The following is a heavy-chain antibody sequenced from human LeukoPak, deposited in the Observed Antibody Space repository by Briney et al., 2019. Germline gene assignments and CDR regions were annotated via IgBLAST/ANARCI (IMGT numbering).Heavy chain of an antibody. CDR3: ARDIRVRDVVVVTNWFDP. V-gene: IGHV3-15*01. CDR2: IKSKTDGGTT. J-gene: IGHJ5*02. D-gene: IGHD2-15*01. CDR1: GFTFSNAW. Sequence: GGSLRLSCAASGFTFSNAWMSWVRQAPGKGLEWVGRIKSKTDGGTTDYAAPVKGRFTISRDDSKNTLYLQMNSLKTEDTAVYYCARDIRVRDVVVVTNWFDPWGQGTLVTVSS.